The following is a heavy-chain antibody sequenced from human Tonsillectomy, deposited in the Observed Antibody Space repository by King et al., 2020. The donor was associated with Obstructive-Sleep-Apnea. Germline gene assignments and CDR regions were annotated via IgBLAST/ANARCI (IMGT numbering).Heavy chain of an antibody. D-gene: IGHD3-22*01. CDR2: ISSSRSYI. V-gene: IGHV3-21*01. CDR1: GFTFSSYS. J-gene: IGHJ4*02. CDR3: ARDRLLLRPGRFDY. Sequence: DVQLVESGGGLVKPGGFLRLSCAASGFTFSSYSMNWVRRAPGKGLEWVSSISSSRSYIYYADSWKGRFTISRDNAKNSLYLQMNSLRAEDTAVYYCARDRLLLRPGRFDYWGQGTLVTVSS.